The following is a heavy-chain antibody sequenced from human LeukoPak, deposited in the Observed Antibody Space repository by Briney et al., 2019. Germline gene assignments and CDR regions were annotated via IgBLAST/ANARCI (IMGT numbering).Heavy chain of an antibody. Sequence: SETLSLTCAVSGYSISSGYYWGWIRQPPGKGLEWIGSIYHSGSTYYNPSLKSRVTISVDTSKNQFSLKLGSVTAADTAVYYCAREIVSVDYWGQGTLVTVSS. V-gene: IGHV4-38-2*02. D-gene: IGHD3-16*02. CDR1: GYSISSGYY. CDR2: IYHSGST. CDR3: AREIVSVDY. J-gene: IGHJ4*02.